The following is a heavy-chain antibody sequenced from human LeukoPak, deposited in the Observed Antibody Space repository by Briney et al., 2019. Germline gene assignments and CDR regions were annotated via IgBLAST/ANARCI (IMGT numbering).Heavy chain of an antibody. CDR1: GGSISSSSYY. CDR2: IYDSGST. CDR3: ARHLPEGNFFDY. Sequence: SETLSLTCTVSGGSISSSSYYWGWIRQPPGKGLEWIGSIYDSGSTYYNPSLKSRVTISVDTSKNQFSLKLSSVTAADTAVYYCARHLPEGNFFDYWGQGTLVTVSS. D-gene: IGHD1-7*01. J-gene: IGHJ4*02. V-gene: IGHV4-39*01.